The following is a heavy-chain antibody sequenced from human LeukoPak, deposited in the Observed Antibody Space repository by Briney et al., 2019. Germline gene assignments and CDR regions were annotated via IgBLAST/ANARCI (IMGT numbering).Heavy chain of an antibody. CDR3: ASDRPYYDILTGYTAFDI. D-gene: IGHD3-9*01. Sequence: PGGSLRLSCAASGFTFSSYAMSWVRQAPRKGLEWVSAISGSGGSTYYADSVKGRFTISRDNSKNTLYLQMNSLRAEDTAVYYCASDRPYYDILTGYTAFDIWGQGTMVTVSS. CDR2: ISGSGGST. CDR1: GFTFSSYA. V-gene: IGHV3-23*01. J-gene: IGHJ3*02.